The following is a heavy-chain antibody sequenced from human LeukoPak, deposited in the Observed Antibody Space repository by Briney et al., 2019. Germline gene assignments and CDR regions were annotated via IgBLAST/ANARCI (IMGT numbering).Heavy chain of an antibody. V-gene: IGHV3-7*01. J-gene: IGHJ4*02. Sequence: GGSLRLSCAASGFTFSSYWMSWVRQAPGKGLEWMANIKQDGSEKYYVDSVKGRFTISRDNAKNSLYLQMNSLRAEDTAVYYCARILDTAMVPYYFDYWGQGTLVTVSS. CDR3: ARILDTAMVPYYFDY. CDR1: GFTFSSYW. CDR2: IKQDGSEK. D-gene: IGHD5-18*01.